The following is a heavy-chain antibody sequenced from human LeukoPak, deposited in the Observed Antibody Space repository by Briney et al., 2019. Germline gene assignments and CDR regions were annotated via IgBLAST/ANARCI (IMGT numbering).Heavy chain of an antibody. J-gene: IGHJ4*02. Sequence: GGSLRLSCAASGFTFSSYVMHWVRQAPGKGLEWVSIIYSGGNTYYADSVKGRFSISRDNSKNTVYLQMNSLRLEDTAVYYCARLLHYDFWSGYYFDSWGQGTLVTVSS. CDR2: IYSGGNT. CDR1: GFTFSSYV. D-gene: IGHD3-3*01. CDR3: ARLLHYDFWSGYYFDS. V-gene: IGHV3-66*04.